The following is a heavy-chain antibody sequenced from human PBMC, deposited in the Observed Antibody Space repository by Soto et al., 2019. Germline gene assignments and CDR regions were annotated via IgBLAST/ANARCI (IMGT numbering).Heavy chain of an antibody. CDR3: ARDMYGDYALDS. CDR2: ISSSGNTI. J-gene: IGHJ4*02. Sequence: EVHLVESGGGLVQPGGSLRVSCAASGFTFSSYSMNWVRQAPGKGLEWVSYISSSGNTIYYADSVKGRFTSSRDSANSSLYLQMNSLSAEDTAVYYCARDMYGDYALDSWGQGTLVTVSS. CDR1: GFTFSSYS. D-gene: IGHD4-17*01. V-gene: IGHV3-48*01.